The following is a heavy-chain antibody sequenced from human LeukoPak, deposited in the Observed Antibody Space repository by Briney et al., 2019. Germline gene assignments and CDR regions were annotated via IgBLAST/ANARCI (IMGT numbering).Heavy chain of an antibody. J-gene: IGHJ4*02. D-gene: IGHD2-15*01. CDR3: ARDYCSGGNCLAY. CDR2: INPNNGGT. CDR1: GYTFTGYY. V-gene: IGHV1-2*02. Sequence: ASVKVSCRASGYTFTGYYMHWVRQAPGHGLEWVGWINPNNGGTNYAQNFQGRVTMTRDTSISTAYMELSSLRSDDTAVYYCARDYCSGGNCLAYWGQGSLVTVSS.